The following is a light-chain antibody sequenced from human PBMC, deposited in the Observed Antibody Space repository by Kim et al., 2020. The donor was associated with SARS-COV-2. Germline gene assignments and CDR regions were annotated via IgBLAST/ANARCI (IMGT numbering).Light chain of an antibody. V-gene: IGKV3-20*01. CDR1: QSVNRY. CDR3: QQYGRSPYT. J-gene: IGKJ2*01. Sequence: EIVLTQSPGTLSLSPGEGATLSCRASQSVNRYLAWYQQKPGQAPRLLIYGASSRATGIPDRFSGSASGTDFTLTISRLESEDLAVYYCQQYGRSPYTFGQGTKLEI. CDR2: GAS.